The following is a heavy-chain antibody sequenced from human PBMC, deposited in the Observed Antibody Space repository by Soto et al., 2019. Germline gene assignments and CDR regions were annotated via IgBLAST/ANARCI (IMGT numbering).Heavy chain of an antibody. CDR2: ISSSGSTI. V-gene: IGHV3-11*01. D-gene: IGHD6-13*01. Sequence: LRLSCAASGFTFGDYYMSLIRQAPGKGLEWVSYISSSGSTIYYADSVKGRFTISRDNAKNSLYLQMNSLRAEDTAVYYCARDFSSSSCFAYWGQGNLVTVSS. CDR3: ARDFSSSSCFAY. CDR1: GFTFGDYY. J-gene: IGHJ4*02.